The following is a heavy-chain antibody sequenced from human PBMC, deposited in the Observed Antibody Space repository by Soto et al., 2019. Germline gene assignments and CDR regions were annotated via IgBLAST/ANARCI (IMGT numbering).Heavy chain of an antibody. CDR1: GFIFDNYE. V-gene: IGHV3-48*03. D-gene: IGHD2-15*01. J-gene: IGHJ4*02. CDR2: ISSSGSMM. CDR3: AKEDTAINNLGY. Sequence: GGSLRLSCAASGFIFDNYEMTWVRQAPGKGLEWLSYISSSGSMMYYADSVKGRFTISRDNTKNSLYLQMNSLRAEDTAVYYCAKEDTAINNLGYWGQGTLVTVSS.